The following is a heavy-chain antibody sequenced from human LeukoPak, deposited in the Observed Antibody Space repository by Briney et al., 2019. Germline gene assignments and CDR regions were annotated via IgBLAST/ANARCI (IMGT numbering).Heavy chain of an antibody. CDR2: INVYNGHT. Sequence: ASVKVSCKTSGCIFTNYGVSWVRQAPGQGLEWMGWINVYNGHTIYAQEFQGRVTLTTDTSTSTAHMDLRSLRSDDTAVYYCVRDSDHAPEYWGQGTLVTVSS. J-gene: IGHJ4*02. CDR1: GCIFTNYG. V-gene: IGHV1-18*01. CDR3: VRDSDHAPEY. D-gene: IGHD3-10*01.